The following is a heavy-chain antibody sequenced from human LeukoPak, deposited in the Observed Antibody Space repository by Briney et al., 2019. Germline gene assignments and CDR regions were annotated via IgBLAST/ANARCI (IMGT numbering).Heavy chain of an antibody. V-gene: IGHV4-59*01. CDR3: ARDVSNYDFWSGYFPYNWFDP. CDR1: GGSISSYY. D-gene: IGHD3-3*01. J-gene: IGHJ5*02. CDR2: IYYSGST. Sequence: SETLSLTCTVSGGSISSYYWSWIRQPPGKGLEWIGYIYYSGSTNYNPSLKSRVTISVDTSKSQFSLKLSSVTAADTAVYYCARDVSNYDFWSGYFPYNWFDPWGQGTLVTVSS.